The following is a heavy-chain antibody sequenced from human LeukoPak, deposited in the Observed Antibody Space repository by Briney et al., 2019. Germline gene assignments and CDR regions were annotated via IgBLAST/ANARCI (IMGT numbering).Heavy chain of an antibody. CDR1: GYSISSGYY. D-gene: IGHD1-26*01. J-gene: IGHJ4*02. CDR3: ARGASGSYFHLDC. V-gene: IGHV4-38-2*02. Sequence: SETLSLTCTVSGYSISSGYYWGWIRQPPGKGLEWIGSIYHSGSTYYNPSLKSRVTISVDTSKNQFSLKLSSVTAADTAVYYCARGASGSYFHLDCRGQGTLVTVSS. CDR2: IYHSGST.